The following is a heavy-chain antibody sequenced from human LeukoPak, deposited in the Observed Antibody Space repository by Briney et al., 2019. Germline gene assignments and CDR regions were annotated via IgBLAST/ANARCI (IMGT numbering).Heavy chain of an antibody. Sequence: AETLSLTCTVSGSIIGYYWSWIRQAPGKGLEWIGYIYTSGSTNYNPSLESRVTISVDTSKNQFSLDLSSVTAADTAVYYCARHNRCIVVVPAANRYYYYYMDVWGKGTTVTVSS. CDR1: GSIIGYY. V-gene: IGHV4-4*09. J-gene: IGHJ6*03. CDR2: IYTSGST. D-gene: IGHD2-2*01. CDR3: ARHNRCIVVVPAANRYYYYYMDV.